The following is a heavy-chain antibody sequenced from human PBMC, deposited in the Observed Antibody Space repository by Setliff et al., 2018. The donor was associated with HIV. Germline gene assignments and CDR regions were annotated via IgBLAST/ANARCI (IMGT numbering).Heavy chain of an antibody. CDR3: ARDHRPNFYDKAGFDP. J-gene: IGHJ5*02. CDR1: KITFKTYS. D-gene: IGHD3-22*01. V-gene: IGHV3-48*04. CDR2: ISGSDGTV. Sequence: PGGSLRLSCVASKITFKTYSMNWVRQAPGKGLEWVSYISGSDGTVFYADSVRGRFIISRDDAKNSLYLQMNSLRAEDTAVYYCARDHRPNFYDKAGFDPWGQGTLVTVSS.